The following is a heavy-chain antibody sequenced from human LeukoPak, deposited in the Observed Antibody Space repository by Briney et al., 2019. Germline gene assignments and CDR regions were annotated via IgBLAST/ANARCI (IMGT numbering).Heavy chain of an antibody. V-gene: IGHV3-73*01. J-gene: IGHJ4*02. CDR3: SRNADHDW. CDR2: IRSKTYNYAT. D-gene: IGHD1-14*01. Sequence: GGSLRLSCAASGFTLSGSAVHWVRQASGKGLEWVGRIRSKTYNYATAYTESVKGRFTISRDDSKNTADLQMNSLKTEDTAVYYCSRNADHDWWGQGTLVTVSS. CDR1: GFTLSGSA.